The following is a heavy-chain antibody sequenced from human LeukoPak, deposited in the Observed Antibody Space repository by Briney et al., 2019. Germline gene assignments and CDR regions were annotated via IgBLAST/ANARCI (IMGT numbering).Heavy chain of an antibody. CDR3: ARATAPITIFGVVIDPVDAFDI. D-gene: IGHD3-3*01. CDR1: GGSISSSHW. J-gene: IGHJ3*02. V-gene: IGHV4-4*02. CDR2: IYHHGST. Sequence: SETLSLTCAVSGGSISSSHWWSWVRQPPGKGLEWIGKIYHHGSTYYNPSLKSRVTISVDRSKNQFSLKLSSVTAADTAVYYCARATAPITIFGVVIDPVDAFDIWGQGTMVTVSS.